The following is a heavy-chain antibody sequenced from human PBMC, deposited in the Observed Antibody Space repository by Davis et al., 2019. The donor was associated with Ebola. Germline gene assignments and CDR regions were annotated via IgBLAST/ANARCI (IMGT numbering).Heavy chain of an antibody. J-gene: IGHJ4*02. CDR1: GGSFSGYY. CDR3: ARGLTYYYDSSGYY. D-gene: IGHD3-22*01. Sequence: MPSETLSLTCAVYGGSFSGYYWSWIRQAPGKGLEWIGEIDHSGTTNYNPSLKSRLTISVDTSKNQFSLKLSSVTAADTAVYYCARGLTYYYDSSGYYWGQGTLVTVSS. CDR2: IDHSGTT. V-gene: IGHV4-34*01.